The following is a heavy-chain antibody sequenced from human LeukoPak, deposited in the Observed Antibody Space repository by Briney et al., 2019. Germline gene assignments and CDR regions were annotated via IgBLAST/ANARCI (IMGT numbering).Heavy chain of an antibody. V-gene: IGHV4-61*09. CDR2: IYTDWST. J-gene: IGHJ4*02. Sequence: SETLSLTCTVSGGSINSGTYYWSWIRQPAGKGLEWIGHIYTDWSTDYNPSLKSRVTISVDRSKNQFSLKLSSVTAADTAVYYCALLRYFDWLLYWGQGTLVTVSS. CDR1: GGSINSGTYY. D-gene: IGHD3-9*01. CDR3: ALLRYFDWLLY.